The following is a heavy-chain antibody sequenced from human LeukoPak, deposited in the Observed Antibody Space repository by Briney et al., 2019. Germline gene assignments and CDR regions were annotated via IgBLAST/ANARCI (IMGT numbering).Heavy chain of an antibody. J-gene: IGHJ6*02. Sequence: GGSLSLSCAASGFTFSAYWMSWVRQAPGKGLEWVAVIWYDGSNKYYADSVKGRFTISRDNSKNTLYPQMNSLRAEDTAVYYCARRFGHIVATIRGTYYYYGMDVWGQGTTVTVSS. CDR3: ARRFGHIVATIRGTYYYYGMDV. CDR1: GFTFSAYW. CDR2: IWYDGSNK. D-gene: IGHD5-12*01. V-gene: IGHV3-33*08.